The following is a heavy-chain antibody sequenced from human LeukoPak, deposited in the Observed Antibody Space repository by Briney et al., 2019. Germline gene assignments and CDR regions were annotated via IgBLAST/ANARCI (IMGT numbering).Heavy chain of an antibody. CDR2: INQDGSEN. D-gene: IGHD3-10*01. J-gene: IGHJ4*02. V-gene: IGHV3-7*01. Sequence: PGGSLRLSCAASGSTFSDFWMGWVRQAPGKGLEWVANINQDGSENYYVDSVKGRFTISRDNAKNSLYLQMNSLRAEDTAVYYCTKGRSNHCWGQGTLVTVST. CDR1: GSTFSDFW. CDR3: TKGRSNHC.